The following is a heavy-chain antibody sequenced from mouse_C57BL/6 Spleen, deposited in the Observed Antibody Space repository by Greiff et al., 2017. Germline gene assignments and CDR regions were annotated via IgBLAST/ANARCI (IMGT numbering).Heavy chain of an antibody. CDR3: ERERIITVVTDY. V-gene: IGHV1-80*01. J-gene: IGHJ2*01. D-gene: IGHD1-1*01. CDR2: IYPGVGDT. CDR1: GFAFSSYW. Sequence: QVQLLQSGAELVKPGASVKISCTASGFAFSSYWMTWVKQTPGKGLEWIGQIYPGVGDTTYNGKVKGQATLTADKSSSTVYMQLNSLSSEEYAIYFCERERIITVVTDYWGQGTTLTVSS.